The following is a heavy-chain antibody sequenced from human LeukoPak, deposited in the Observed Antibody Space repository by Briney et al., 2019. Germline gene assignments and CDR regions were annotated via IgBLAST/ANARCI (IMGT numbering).Heavy chain of an antibody. D-gene: IGHD6-19*01. CDR2: IYYSGST. Sequence: SETLSLTCAVSGGSISGSSYFWGWIRQPPGKGLEWIGSIYYSGSTYYNPSLKSRVTISVDTSKNQFSLKLSSVTAADTAVYYCARSGWYGAFDIWGQGTMVTVSS. CDR1: GGSISGSSYF. V-gene: IGHV4-39*01. CDR3: ARSGWYGAFDI. J-gene: IGHJ3*02.